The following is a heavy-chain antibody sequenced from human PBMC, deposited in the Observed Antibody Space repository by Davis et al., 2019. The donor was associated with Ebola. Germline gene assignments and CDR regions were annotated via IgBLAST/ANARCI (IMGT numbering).Heavy chain of an antibody. J-gene: IGHJ4*02. V-gene: IGHV5-51*01. D-gene: IGHD5-24*01. Sequence: GESLKISCEASGYDFTKYWIGWVRQMPGKGLEWVGIIYPGDSDTRYSPSFQGQVTITVDKSISTAYLQWSSLKASDTAMYYCARGTDGYNPGGYFDSWGQGTLVTVSS. CDR2: IYPGDSDT. CDR3: ARGTDGYNPGGYFDS. CDR1: GYDFTKYW.